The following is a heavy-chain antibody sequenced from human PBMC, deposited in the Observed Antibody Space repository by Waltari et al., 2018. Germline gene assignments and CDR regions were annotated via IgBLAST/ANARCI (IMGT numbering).Heavy chain of an antibody. CDR3: ARGSGAYTYHFDY. D-gene: IGHD3-3*01. CDR1: GFSLTTTGMR. V-gene: IGHV2-70*04. Sequence: QVTLKESGPALVKPTQTLTLACTFSGFSLTTTGMRMNWIRQPPGKALEWLARIDWDGDDFYNPSLKTMLTISKDTSRNQVVLRLANMDPADTATYYCARGSGAYTYHFDYWGQGTLVSVSS. J-gene: IGHJ4*02. CDR2: IDWDGDD.